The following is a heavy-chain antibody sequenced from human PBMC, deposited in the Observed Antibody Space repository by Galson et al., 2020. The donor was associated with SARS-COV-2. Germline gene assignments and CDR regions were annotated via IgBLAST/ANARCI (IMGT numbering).Heavy chain of an antibody. Sequence: SETLSLTCTVSGGSISRGSYYWSWIRQPAGKGLEWIGRIYTSGSTNYNPSLKSRVTISVDTSKNQFSLKLSSVTAADTAVYYCARGVGLRVVGVAALPGWFDPWGQGTLVTVSS. D-gene: IGHD2-15*01. CDR1: GGSISRGSYY. V-gene: IGHV4-61*02. J-gene: IGHJ5*02. CDR2: IYTSGST. CDR3: ARGVGLRVVGVAALPGWFDP.